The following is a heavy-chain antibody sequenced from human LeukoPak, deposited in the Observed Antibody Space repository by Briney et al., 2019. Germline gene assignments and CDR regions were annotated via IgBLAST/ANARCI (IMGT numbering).Heavy chain of an antibody. CDR3: ARQQMATFLPFDF. CDR1: GYSFTTYW. D-gene: IGHD5-24*01. CDR2: IYPSDSDT. J-gene: IGHJ4*02. V-gene: IGHV5-51*01. Sequence: GASLQISCKASGYSFTTYWIGWVRQLPGKGLEWMGIIYPSDSDTRYSPSFQGQVTLSVEKSINTAYMQWSSLKASDTAMYYCARQQMATFLPFDFWGQGTLVTVSS.